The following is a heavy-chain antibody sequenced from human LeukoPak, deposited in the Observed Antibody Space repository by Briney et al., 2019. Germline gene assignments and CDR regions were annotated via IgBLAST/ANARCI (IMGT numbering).Heavy chain of an antibody. CDR2: IYYSGST. CDR1: GGSISSGGYY. Sequence: PSETLSLTCTVSGGSISSGGYYWSRIRQHPGKGLEWIGYIYYSGSTYYNPSLKSRVTISVDTSKNQFSLKLSSVTATDTAVYYCARRSMVRGVNCWGQGTLVTVSS. V-gene: IGHV4-31*03. CDR3: ARRSMVRGVNC. D-gene: IGHD3-10*01. J-gene: IGHJ4*02.